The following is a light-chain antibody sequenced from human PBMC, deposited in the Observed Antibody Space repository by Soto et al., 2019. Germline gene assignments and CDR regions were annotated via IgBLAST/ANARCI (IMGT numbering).Light chain of an antibody. J-gene: IGLJ1*01. Sequence: QSVLTQPPSVSGSPGQSVTISCTGTSSYVGSYNRVSWYKQPPGAAPKLVIYEVIHRPSGVPDRFSGSKSGNTASLTISGLQAEDEADFYCYSYTSSSTYVFGTGTKVTVL. CDR3: YSYTSSSTYV. CDR1: SSYVGSYNR. V-gene: IGLV2-18*02. CDR2: EVI.